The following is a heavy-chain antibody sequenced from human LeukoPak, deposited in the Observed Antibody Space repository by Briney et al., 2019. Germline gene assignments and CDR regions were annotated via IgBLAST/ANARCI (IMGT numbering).Heavy chain of an antibody. J-gene: IGHJ4*02. V-gene: IGHV3-23*01. CDR3: AKDGMGYSRGFDY. Sequence: PGGSLRLSCAASGFTFSSYAMSWVRQAPGKGLEWVSAISGSGGSTYYADSVKGRFTISKDNSKNTLYLQMNSLRAEDTAVYYCAKDGMGYSRGFDYWGQGTLVTVSS. D-gene: IGHD2-15*01. CDR2: ISGSGGST. CDR1: GFTFSSYA.